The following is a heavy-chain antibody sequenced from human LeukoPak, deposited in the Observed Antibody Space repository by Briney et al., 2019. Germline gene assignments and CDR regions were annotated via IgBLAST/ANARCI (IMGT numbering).Heavy chain of an antibody. J-gene: IGHJ6*04. Sequence: GGSLRLSCAASGFTFSDSYMTWVRQAPGKGLEWLSYISGNSGDTNYADSVKGRFTISRDNAENSLYLQMNSLRVEDTAVYYCAELGITMVGGVWGKGTTVTISS. V-gene: IGHV3/OR16-9*01. CDR2: ISGNSGDT. CDR3: AELGITMVGGV. D-gene: IGHD3-10*02. CDR1: GFTFSDSY.